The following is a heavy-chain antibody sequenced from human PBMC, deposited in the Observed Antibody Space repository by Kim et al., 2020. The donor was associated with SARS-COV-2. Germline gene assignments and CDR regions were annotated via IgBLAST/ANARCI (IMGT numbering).Heavy chain of an antibody. D-gene: IGHD3-9*01. Sequence: NPSLKRRGTISVDTSKNQSSLKLSSVTAADTAVYYCARAQYYDILWVLENWGQGTLVTVSS. V-gene: IGHV4-34*01. J-gene: IGHJ4*02. CDR3: ARAQYYDILWVLEN.